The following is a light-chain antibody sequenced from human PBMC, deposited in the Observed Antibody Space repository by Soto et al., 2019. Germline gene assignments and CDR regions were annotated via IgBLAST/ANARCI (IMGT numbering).Light chain of an antibody. CDR3: SSYTSSIS. CDR2: DVN. V-gene: IGLV2-14*01. J-gene: IGLJ2*01. Sequence: QSVLTQPASVSGSPGQSITISCTGTSRDVGGYNYVSWYQQHPGKAPKLMIYDVNTRPSGVSNRFSGSKSGNTASLTISGLQAEDEADYYCSSYTSSISFGGGTKLTVL. CDR1: SRDVGGYNY.